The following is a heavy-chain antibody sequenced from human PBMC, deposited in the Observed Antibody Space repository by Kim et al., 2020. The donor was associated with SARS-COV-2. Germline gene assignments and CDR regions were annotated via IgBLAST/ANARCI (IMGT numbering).Heavy chain of an antibody. J-gene: IGHJ5*02. CDR3: ARASFSTIVGATTRWFDP. D-gene: IGHD1-26*01. Sequence: SETLSLTCAVYGGSFSGYYWSWIRQPPGKGLEWIGEINHSGSTNYNPSLKSRVTISVDTSKNQFSLKLSSVTAADTAVYYCARASFSTIVGATTRWFDP. CDR2: INHSGST. V-gene: IGHV4-34*01. CDR1: GGSFSGYY.